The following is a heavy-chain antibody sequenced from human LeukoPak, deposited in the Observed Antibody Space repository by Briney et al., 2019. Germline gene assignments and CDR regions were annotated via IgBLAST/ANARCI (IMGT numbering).Heavy chain of an antibody. CDR2: IWHDGSHS. J-gene: IGHJ4*02. CDR3: ARDVLSFGGEDSYFDTL. CDR1: GFTFNNYA. V-gene: IGHV3-33*01. Sequence: PGRSLRLSCAASGFTFNNYALHWVRQAPGKGLEWVAVIWHDGSHSFYRDSVKGRFTISRDNSKNTLYLQMNSLRVEDTAVYFCARDVLSFGGEDSYFDTLWGQGTLVTVSP. D-gene: IGHD3-22*01.